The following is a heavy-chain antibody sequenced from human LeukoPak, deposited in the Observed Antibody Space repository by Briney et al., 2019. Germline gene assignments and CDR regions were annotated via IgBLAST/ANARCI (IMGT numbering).Heavy chain of an antibody. CDR2: ISNSGSPI. V-gene: IGHV3-48*01. J-gene: IGHJ4*02. CDR1: GFTFSSYN. Sequence: PGGSLRLSCAASGFTFSSYNMNWVRQAPGKGLEWISFISNSGSPIYYAGSVKGRFTISRDNAKNSLYLQMNSLRAEDTAVYYCAKERDTAMVTIDYWGQGTLVTVSS. CDR3: AKERDTAMVTIDY. D-gene: IGHD5-18*01.